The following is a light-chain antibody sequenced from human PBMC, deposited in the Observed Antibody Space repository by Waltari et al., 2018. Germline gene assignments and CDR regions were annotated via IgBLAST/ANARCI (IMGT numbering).Light chain of an antibody. J-gene: IGLJ3*02. CDR3: QALGSNRWV. V-gene: IGLV3-1*01. Sequence: SYELTQPPSVSVSPGQTASITCSGAILGNKYASWYQHKPGQSPLLVISEDIKRPSGIPERFSGSKSGNTATLTISGTQSMDDADYYCQALGSNRWVFGGGTKLTVL. CDR2: EDI. CDR1: ILGNKY.